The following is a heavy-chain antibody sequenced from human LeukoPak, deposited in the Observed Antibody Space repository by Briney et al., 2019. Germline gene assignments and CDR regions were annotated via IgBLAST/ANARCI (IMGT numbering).Heavy chain of an antibody. CDR1: GGTFTHYV. D-gene: IGHD3-9*01. CDR2: IIPIFGTA. CDR3: ARGNGDFDWLLSPPLDY. V-gene: IGHV1-69*13. Sequence: GASVKVSCKASGGTFTHYVISWVRQAPGQGLEWMGGIIPIFGTANYAQKFQGRVTITADESTSTAYMELSSLRSEDTAVYYCARGNGDFDWLLSPPLDYWGQGTLVTVSS. J-gene: IGHJ4*02.